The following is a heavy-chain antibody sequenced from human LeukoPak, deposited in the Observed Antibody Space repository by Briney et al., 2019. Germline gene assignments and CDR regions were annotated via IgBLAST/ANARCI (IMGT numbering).Heavy chain of an antibody. CDR2: ICYSGST. D-gene: IGHD5-24*01. J-gene: IGHJ5*02. CDR1: GGSISSCSYC. CDR3: ARSENYIPEDWFDR. V-gene: IGHV4-39*01. Sequence: PSETLSLTCTVSGGSISSCSYCWGWLRQPPGKGVEWIGSICYSGSTFYNPSLKSRVTLSVDTSKNQFSLKLSSVTAADTAVYYCARSENYIPEDWFDRWGQGTLVTVSS.